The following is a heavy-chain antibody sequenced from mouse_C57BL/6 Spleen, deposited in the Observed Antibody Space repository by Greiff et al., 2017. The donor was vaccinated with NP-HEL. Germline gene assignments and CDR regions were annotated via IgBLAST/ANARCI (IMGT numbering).Heavy chain of an antibody. CDR3: ARRDSNDAMDY. J-gene: IGHJ4*01. V-gene: IGHV1-69*01. CDR2: IDPSDSYT. Sequence: QVQLQQPGAELVMPGASVKLSCKASGYTFTSYWMHLVKQRPGQGLEWIGEIDPSDSYTNYNQKFKGKSTLTVDKSSSTAYMQLSSLTSEDSAVYYCARRDSNDAMDYWGQGTSVTVSS. CDR1: GYTFTSYW. D-gene: IGHD2-5*01.